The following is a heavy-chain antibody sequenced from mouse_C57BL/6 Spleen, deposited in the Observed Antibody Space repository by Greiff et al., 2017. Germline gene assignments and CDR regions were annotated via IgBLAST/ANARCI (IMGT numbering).Heavy chain of an antibody. J-gene: IGHJ2*01. D-gene: IGHD1-1*01. CDR3: ARLDYYYGSSYYFDY. CDR1: GYAFTNYL. CDR2: IYPGDGDT. Sequence: QVQLQQSGAELVRPGTSVKVSCKASGYAFTNYLIERVKQRPGKGLEWIGQIYPGDGDTNYNGKFKGKATLTADKSSSTAYMQLSSLTSEDSAVYFCARLDYYYGSSYYFDYWGQGTTLTVSS. V-gene: IGHV1-54*01.